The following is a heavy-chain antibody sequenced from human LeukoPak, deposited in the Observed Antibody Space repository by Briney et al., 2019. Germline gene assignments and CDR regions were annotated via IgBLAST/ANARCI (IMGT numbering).Heavy chain of an antibody. Sequence: SETLSLTCAVYGGSFSGYYWSWIRQPPGKGLEWIGEINHSGSTNYNPSLKSRVTISVGTSKNQFSLKLSSVTAADTAVYYCASRIAARPSESRYWGQGTLVTVSS. CDR1: GGSFSGYY. D-gene: IGHD6-6*01. J-gene: IGHJ4*02. CDR3: ASRIAARPSESRY. V-gene: IGHV4-34*01. CDR2: INHSGST.